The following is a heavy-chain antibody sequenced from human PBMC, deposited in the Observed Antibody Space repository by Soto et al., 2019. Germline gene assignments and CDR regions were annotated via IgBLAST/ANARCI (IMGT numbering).Heavy chain of an antibody. V-gene: IGHV1-46*01. D-gene: IGHD6-19*01. Sequence: SVKVSCKASLYTFTSYYMHWVRQAPGQGLEWMAKLNPSDGSTTYAQKFQGRITMTRDTSTSTVYMELSSLRSEDTAVYYCAREGAVAGTSFDLWGQGTLVTVSS. CDR1: LYTFTSYY. CDR3: AREGAVAGTSFDL. CDR2: LNPSDGST. J-gene: IGHJ5*02.